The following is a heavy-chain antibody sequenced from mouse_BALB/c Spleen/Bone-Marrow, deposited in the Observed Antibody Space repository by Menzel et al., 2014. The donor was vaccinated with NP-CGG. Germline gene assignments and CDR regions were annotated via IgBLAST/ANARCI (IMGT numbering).Heavy chain of an antibody. D-gene: IGHD1-1*01. CDR1: GFTFTDYY. V-gene: IGHV7-3*02. Sequence: EVKVEESGGGLVQPGGSLRLSCATSGFTFTDYYMSWVRQTPGKALEWLGFIRNKANGYTADYSVSVKGRFTISRDNSQNILYLQMNTLRAEDSATYYCASDENYDIYWYFDVWGAGTTVTVSS. CDR2: IRNKANGYTA. J-gene: IGHJ1*01. CDR3: ASDENYDIYWYFDV.